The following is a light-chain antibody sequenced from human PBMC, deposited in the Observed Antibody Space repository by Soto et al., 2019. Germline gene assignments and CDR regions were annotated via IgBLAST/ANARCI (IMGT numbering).Light chain of an antibody. CDR2: SNN. CDR3: AAWDDSLNGFYV. V-gene: IGLV1-44*01. Sequence: QSALTQPPSASGTPGQRVTISCSGSSSNIGSNTVNWYQQLPGTAPKLLIYSNNQRPSGVPDRFSGSKSGTSASLAISGLQSEDEAVYYCAAWDDSLNGFYVFGTGTKVTVL. J-gene: IGLJ1*01. CDR1: SSNIGSNT.